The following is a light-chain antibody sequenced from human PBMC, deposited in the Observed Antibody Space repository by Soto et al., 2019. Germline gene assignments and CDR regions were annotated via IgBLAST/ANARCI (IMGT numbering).Light chain of an antibody. J-gene: IGLJ1*01. CDR1: SSDIGDYNY. Sequence: QSALTQPASVSGSPGQSITISCTGTSSDIGDYNYVSWYQQYPGKAPKLMIYEVSHRPSGVSNRLSGSKSGNTASLTISGLQAEDEADYYCSSFTTSSPYVFGTGTKVTVL. V-gene: IGLV2-14*01. CDR2: EVS. CDR3: SSFTTSSPYV.